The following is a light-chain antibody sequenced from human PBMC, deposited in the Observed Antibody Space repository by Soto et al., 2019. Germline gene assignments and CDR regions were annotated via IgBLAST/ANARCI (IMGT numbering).Light chain of an antibody. V-gene: IGKV3D-15*01. CDR3: QQSYSTPRT. CDR1: QSLSSS. J-gene: IGKJ1*01. Sequence: ETMMTQSPDTLSVSLGERATLSCRASQSLSSSLAWYQQKPGQAPRLLIYGASSRATGIPDRFSGSGSGTDFTLTISSLQPEDFATYYCQQSYSTPRTFGQGTKVDIK. CDR2: GAS.